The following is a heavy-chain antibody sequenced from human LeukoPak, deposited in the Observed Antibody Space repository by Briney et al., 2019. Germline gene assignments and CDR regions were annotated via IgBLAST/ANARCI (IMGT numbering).Heavy chain of an antibody. CDR2: IRGSGGST. CDR1: GFTLSSYA. CDR3: AKDRPIVVVTAILDY. J-gene: IGHJ4*02. V-gene: IGHV3-23*01. Sequence: GGSLRLSCAASGFTLSSYAMSWVRQAPGKGLEWVSPIRGSGGSTCYADSVEGRFTISRDNSKNTLYLQMNSLRAEDTAVYYCAKDRPIVVVTAILDYWGQGTLVTVSS. D-gene: IGHD2-21*02.